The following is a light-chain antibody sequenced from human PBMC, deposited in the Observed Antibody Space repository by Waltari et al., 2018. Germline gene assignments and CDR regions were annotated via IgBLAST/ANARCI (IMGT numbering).Light chain of an antibody. V-gene: IGLV3-25*03. CDR2: KDS. J-gene: IGLJ2*01. CDR3: QSADSTGTHRF. Sequence: SSELTQPLSVSVSPGQTARLTCSGAALPNQSPSRYQKKPGQAPLLVIFKDSESPSLIPERFSGSSSGTVVALTISGVQAEDEADYFCQSADSTGTHRFFGGGTKLTVL. CDR1: ALPNQS.